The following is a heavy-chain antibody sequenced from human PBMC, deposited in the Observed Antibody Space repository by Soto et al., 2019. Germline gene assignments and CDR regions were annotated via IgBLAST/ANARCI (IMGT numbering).Heavy chain of an antibody. J-gene: IGHJ4*02. D-gene: IGHD3-10*01. CDR2: VNPNNGDT. CDR3: AKVSRKGSAIDFDY. V-gene: IGHV1-8*01. CDR1: GYTFSNYN. Sequence: QVQRVQSGAELKKPGASVKVSGKASGYTFSNYNMNWVRQATGQGPEWIGWVNPNNGDTGYAQKFQGRVTLTTDISTTTAYMELTSLRSEDTAIYYCAKVSRKGSAIDFDYWGQGTLITVSS.